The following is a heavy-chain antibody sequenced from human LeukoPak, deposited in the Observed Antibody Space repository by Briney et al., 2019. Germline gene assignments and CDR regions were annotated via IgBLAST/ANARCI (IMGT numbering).Heavy chain of an antibody. J-gene: IGHJ3*02. CDR3: AKGNNYYASGSLHDPFDI. V-gene: IGHV3-9*03. Sequence: GKSLRLSCATSGFTFDDYGMHWVRQPPGKGLEWISGISWNGAYIRYADSVKGRFTVSRDNAKNSLYLQMNSLRPEDMALYYCAKGNNYYASGSLHDPFDIWGQGTMVTVSS. D-gene: IGHD3-10*01. CDR1: GFTFDDYG. CDR2: ISWNGAYI.